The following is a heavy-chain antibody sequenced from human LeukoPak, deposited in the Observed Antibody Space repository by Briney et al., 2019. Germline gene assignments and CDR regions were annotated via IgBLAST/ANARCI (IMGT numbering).Heavy chain of an antibody. V-gene: IGHV3-23*01. J-gene: IGHJ5*02. D-gene: IGHD3-22*01. CDR2: ISNDCGGT. CDR1: GFIFNNFG. Sequence: GGSLRLSCAASGFIFNNFGLIWVCQAPGKGLEWVSAISNDCGGTTYADFVKGRFTISRDNSKNTLFLQMNSLRAEDTALYYCAKGGSGYFLDLWGQGTLVTVSS. CDR3: AKGGSGYFLDL.